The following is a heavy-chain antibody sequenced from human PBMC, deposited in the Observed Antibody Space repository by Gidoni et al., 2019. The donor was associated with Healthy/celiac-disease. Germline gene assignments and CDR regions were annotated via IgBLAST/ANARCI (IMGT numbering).Heavy chain of an antibody. CDR3: ARSRTAPPGWGFVRFDY. CDR2: INHSGST. J-gene: IGHJ4*02. D-gene: IGHD5-18*01. CDR1: VGSFSGYY. Sequence: QVQLQQWGAGLLKPSETLSLTCAVYVGSFSGYYWSWIRQPPGKGLEWLGEINHSGSTNYNPSLKSRVTISVDTSKNQFSLKLSSVTAADTAVYYCARSRTAPPGWGFVRFDYWGQGTLVTVSS. V-gene: IGHV4-34*01.